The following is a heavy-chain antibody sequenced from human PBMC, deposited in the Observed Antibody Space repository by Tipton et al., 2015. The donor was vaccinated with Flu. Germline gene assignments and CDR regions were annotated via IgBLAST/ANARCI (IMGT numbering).Heavy chain of an antibody. V-gene: IGHV3-7*03. CDR1: GFTLSSYW. D-gene: IGHD3-16*01. CDR3: ARKVGEY. CDR2: IKQDGSEK. Sequence: SLRLSCAASGFTLSSYWMSWVRQAPGKGLEWVANIKQDGSEKYYVDSVKGRFTISRDNAKNSLYLQMSSLRVEDTAVYYCARKVGEYWGQGTLVSVSS. J-gene: IGHJ4*02.